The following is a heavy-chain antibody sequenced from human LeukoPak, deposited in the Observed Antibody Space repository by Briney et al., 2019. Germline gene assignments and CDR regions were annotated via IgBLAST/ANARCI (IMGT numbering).Heavy chain of an antibody. CDR2: INHSGST. V-gene: IGHV4-34*01. Sequence: SETLSLTCAVYGGSFSGYYWSWIRQPPGKGLEWIGEINHSGSTNYNPSPKSRVTISVDTSKNQFSLKLSSVTAADTAVYYCARGLREMATLRPPYYMDVWGKGTTVTVSS. CDR3: ARGLREMATLRPPYYMDV. J-gene: IGHJ6*03. CDR1: GGSFSGYY. D-gene: IGHD5-24*01.